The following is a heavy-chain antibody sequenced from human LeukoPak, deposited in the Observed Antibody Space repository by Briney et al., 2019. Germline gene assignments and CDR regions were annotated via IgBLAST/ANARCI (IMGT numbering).Heavy chain of an antibody. J-gene: IGHJ4*02. Sequence: SETLSLTCTVSGGLISRIEYYWGWVRQSPVKGLEWLGHIYHTGTTLYSPHLNNRLTVSVDSSKNQFSLTLNSVTAADTAVYYCASVAVWELATHTGGSFDYWGRGILVTVSS. V-gene: IGHV4-30-4*01. D-gene: IGHD1-26*01. CDR2: IYHTGTT. CDR3: ASVAVWELATHTGGSFDY. CDR1: GGLISRIEYY.